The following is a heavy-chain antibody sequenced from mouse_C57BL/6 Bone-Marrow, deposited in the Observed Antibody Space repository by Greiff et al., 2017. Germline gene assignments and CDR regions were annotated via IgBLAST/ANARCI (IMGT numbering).Heavy chain of an antibody. V-gene: IGHV1-61*01. J-gene: IGHJ1*03. CDR3: ARAYYGSGYCDV. CDR1: GYTFTSYW. Sequence: QVQLQQPGAELVRPGSSVKLSCKASGYTFTSYWMDWVKQRPGQGLEWIGNIYPSDSETHYNQTFKDKATLTVDKSYSTAYMQLSSLSSEDSAVYCYARAYYGSGYCDVWGKGTTVTVSA. D-gene: IGHD1-1*01. CDR2: IYPSDSET.